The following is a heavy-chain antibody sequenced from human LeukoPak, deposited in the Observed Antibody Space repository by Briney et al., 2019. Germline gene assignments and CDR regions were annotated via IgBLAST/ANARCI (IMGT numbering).Heavy chain of an antibody. CDR2: ISWNSGSI. D-gene: IGHD3-3*01. V-gene: IGHV3-9*03. J-gene: IGHJ4*02. CDR3: AKGPSYDFGTFDY. CDR1: GFTFDDYA. Sequence: GRSLRLSCAASGFTFDDYAMHSVRQAPGKGLEWVSGISWNSGSIGYADSVKGRFTISRDNAKNSLYLQMNSLRAEDMALYYCAKGPSYDFGTFDYWGQGTLVTVSS.